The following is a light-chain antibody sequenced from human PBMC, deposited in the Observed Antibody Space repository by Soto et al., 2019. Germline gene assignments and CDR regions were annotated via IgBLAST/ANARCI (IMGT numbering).Light chain of an antibody. CDR1: QMVSSN. CDR3: QQYNNWPPVT. CDR2: GAS. J-gene: IGKJ1*01. Sequence: LTQSPGTLSVSPLERATLXXXXSQMVSSNLAWHQQKPGQAPRLLIYGASTRATGIPARFSGSGSGTEFTLTISSLQSEDFAVYYCQQYNNWPPVTFGQGTKVDIK. V-gene: IGKV3-15*01.